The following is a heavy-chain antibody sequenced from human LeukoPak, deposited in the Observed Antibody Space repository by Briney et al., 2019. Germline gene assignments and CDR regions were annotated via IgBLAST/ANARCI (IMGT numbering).Heavy chain of an antibody. D-gene: IGHD6-13*01. CDR1: GYTFTTYW. CDR2: IYPGDSDT. CDR3: ARHGDSSTPYYYGMDV. J-gene: IGHJ6*02. Sequence: GESLKISCKGSGYTFTTYWSGWVRQMPGKGLDWIGIIYPGDSDTTYSPSFQGQATISADKSISPANLKWSSLKPWDPASNYCARHGDSSTPYYYGMDVWGQGTTVTVSS. V-gene: IGHV5-51*01.